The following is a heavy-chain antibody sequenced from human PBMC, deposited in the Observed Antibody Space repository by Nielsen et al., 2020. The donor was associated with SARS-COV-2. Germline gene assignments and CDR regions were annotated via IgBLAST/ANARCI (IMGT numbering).Heavy chain of an antibody. J-gene: IGHJ6*02. CDR1: GFTFRSYA. V-gene: IGHV3-30-3*01. CDR3: TTRLDTGPLGWYGMDV. Sequence: GSLKISCATSGFTFRSYAIHWVRQAPGKGLEWVAVISYDGSNKYYADSVKGRFTISRDNSKNTLYLQMNSLKTEDTAVYYCTTRLDTGPLGWYGMDVWGQGTTVTVSS. D-gene: IGHD5-18*01. CDR2: ISYDGSNK.